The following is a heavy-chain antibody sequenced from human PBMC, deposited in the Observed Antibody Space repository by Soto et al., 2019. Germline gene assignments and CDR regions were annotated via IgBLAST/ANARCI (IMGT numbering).Heavy chain of an antibody. CDR1: GFTFDDYA. V-gene: IGHV3-9*01. J-gene: IGHJ5*02. CDR3: AKSGRGSSSGYRFDP. Sequence: EVQLVESGGGLVQPGRSLRLSCAASGFTFDDYAMHWVRQAPGEGLEWVSGISWNSGSIGYADSVKGRFTISRDNAKNSLYLQMNSLRAEDTALYYCAKSGRGSSSGYRFDPWGQGTLVTVSS. CDR2: ISWNSGSI. D-gene: IGHD6-13*01.